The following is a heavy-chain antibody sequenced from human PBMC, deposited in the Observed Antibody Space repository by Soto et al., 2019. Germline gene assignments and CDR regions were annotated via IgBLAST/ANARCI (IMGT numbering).Heavy chain of an antibody. CDR3: ARDVRKFLEWSREGYYYYGMDV. V-gene: IGHV3-33*01. Sequence: GGSLRLSCAASGFTFSSYGMHWVRQAPGKGLEWVAVIWYDGSNKYYADSVKGRFTISRDNSKNTLDLQMNSLRAEDTAVYYCARDVRKFLEWSREGYYYYGMDVWGQGTTVTVSS. D-gene: IGHD3-3*01. J-gene: IGHJ6*02. CDR1: GFTFSSYG. CDR2: IWYDGSNK.